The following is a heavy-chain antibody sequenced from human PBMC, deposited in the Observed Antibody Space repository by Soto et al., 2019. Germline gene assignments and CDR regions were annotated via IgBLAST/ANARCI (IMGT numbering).Heavy chain of an antibody. D-gene: IGHD3-9*01. CDR2: INPNSGGT. CDR3: ARVAYYDILTGYPLFDY. Sequence: VASVKVSCKASGYTFTGYYMHWVRQAPGQGLEWMGWINPNSGGTNYAQKFQGRVTISRDTSISTAYMDLSRLGSDDTAIYYCARVAYYDILTGYPLFDYWGQGTLVTVSS. J-gene: IGHJ4*02. CDR1: GYTFTGYY. V-gene: IGHV1-2*02.